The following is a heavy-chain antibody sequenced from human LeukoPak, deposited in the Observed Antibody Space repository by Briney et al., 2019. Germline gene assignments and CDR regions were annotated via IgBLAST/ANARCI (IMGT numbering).Heavy chain of an antibody. V-gene: IGHV6-1*01. D-gene: IGHD3-10*01. CDR3: ARRGSYGSGSYQARSFDY. J-gene: IGHJ4*02. CDR1: GDSVSTNNAG. CDR2: TYYSSNWYK. Sequence: SQTLSLTCAISGDSVSTNNAGWNWIRQSPSRGLEWLGRTYYSSNWYKDYVVSVISRITINPDTSKNQFSLQLNSVTPEDTAVYYCARRGSYGSGSYQARSFDYWGQGTLVTVSS.